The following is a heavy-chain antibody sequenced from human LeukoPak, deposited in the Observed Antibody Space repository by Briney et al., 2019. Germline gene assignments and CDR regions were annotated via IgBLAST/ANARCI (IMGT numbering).Heavy chain of an antibody. CDR2: IKQDGSEK. Sequence: GGSLRLSCAASGFTFSSYWMSWVRQAPGKGLEWVANIKQDGSEKYYVDSVKGRFTISRDNAKNSLYLQMNSLRAEDTAVYYCARDGAGYYYDSSGYSYWGQGTLVTVSS. CDR3: ARDGAGYYYDSSGYSY. CDR1: GFTFSSYW. D-gene: IGHD3-22*01. V-gene: IGHV3-7*01. J-gene: IGHJ4*02.